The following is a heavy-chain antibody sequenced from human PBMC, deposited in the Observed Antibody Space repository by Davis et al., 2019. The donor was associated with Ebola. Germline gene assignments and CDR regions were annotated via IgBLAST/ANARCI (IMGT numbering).Heavy chain of an antibody. CDR2: ISYDGSNK. Sequence: PGGSLRLSCVASGFTFSVYGMHWVRQAPGKGLEWVAVISYDGSNKYYADSVKGRFTISRDNSKDTLYLQMNSLRAEDTAVYYCAKTQAEGEWNIAMAGIDYWGQGILVTVSS. CDR3: AKTQAEGEWNIAMAGIDY. J-gene: IGHJ4*02. D-gene: IGHD6-19*01. CDR1: GFTFSVYG. V-gene: IGHV3-30*18.